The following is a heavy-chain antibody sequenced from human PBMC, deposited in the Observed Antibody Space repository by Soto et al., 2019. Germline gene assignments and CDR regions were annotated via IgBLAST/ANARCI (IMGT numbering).Heavy chain of an antibody. CDR1: GVSLTTSGVG. D-gene: IGHD2-15*01. J-gene: IGHJ5*02. V-gene: IGHV2-5*02. CDR2: IYWDDDK. Sequence: QITLRESGPTLVQPTQTLTLTCTLSGVSLTTSGVGVGWIRQPPGKALEWLALIYWDDDKRFRPSLKSRLAITRDTAKNQVVMTMTDMAPVDTAIYYCAHRQRTVVVGAPVDLWGQGSQVTVSS. CDR3: AHRQRTVVVGAPVDL.